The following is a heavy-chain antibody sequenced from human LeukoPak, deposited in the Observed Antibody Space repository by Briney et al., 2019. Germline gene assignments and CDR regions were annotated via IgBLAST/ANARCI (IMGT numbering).Heavy chain of an antibody. Sequence: GASLQISWKGSGYSFTSYWIGWVRQMPGKGLEWMGIIYPGDSDTRYSPSFQGQVTISADKSISTAYLQWSTLKASDTATYYCARLPDAFDIWGQGTMVTVSS. J-gene: IGHJ3*02. CDR2: IYPGDSDT. CDR1: GYSFTSYW. V-gene: IGHV5-51*01. CDR3: ARLPDAFDI.